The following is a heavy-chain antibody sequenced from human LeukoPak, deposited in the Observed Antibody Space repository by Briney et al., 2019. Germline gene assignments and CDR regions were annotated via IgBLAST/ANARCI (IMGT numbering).Heavy chain of an antibody. J-gene: IGHJ4*02. CDR2: ISYDGSNK. Sequence: GGSLRLSCAASGFTFSSYGMHWVRQAPGKGLEWVAVISYDGSNKYYADSVKGRFTISRDNSKNTLYLQMNSLRAEDTAVYYCAKDADLDYYGSGSPFDYWAREPWSPSPQ. V-gene: IGHV3-30*18. CDR3: AKDADLDYYGSGSPFDY. CDR1: GFTFSSYG. D-gene: IGHD3-10*01.